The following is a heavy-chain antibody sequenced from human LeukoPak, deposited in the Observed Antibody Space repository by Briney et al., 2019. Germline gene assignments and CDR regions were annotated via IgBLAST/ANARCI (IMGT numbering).Heavy chain of an antibody. CDR3: AREASPWGSGRDFFDP. V-gene: IGHV4-59*01. D-gene: IGHD3-10*01. CDR2: VYHTGTS. CDR1: GAYINDYY. J-gene: IGHJ5*02. Sequence: SETLSLTCSVSGAYINDYYWTWIRQPPGKGLEWIGYVYHTGTSGYHPSLKSRVAMSLDTSKNQVSLKLRSVTAADTAVYHCAREASPWGSGRDFFDPWGQGTLVTVSS.